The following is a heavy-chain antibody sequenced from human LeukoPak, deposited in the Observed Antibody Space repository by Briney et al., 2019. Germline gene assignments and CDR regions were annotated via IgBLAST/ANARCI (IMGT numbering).Heavy chain of an antibody. CDR2: IKQDGSEK. D-gene: IGHD2-15*01. J-gene: IGHJ3*02. Sequence: PGGSLRLSCAASGFTFSSYWMSWVRQAPGKGLEWVANIKQDGSEKYYVDSVKGRFTISRDNDKNSLYLQMNSLRAEDTAVYYCARESCSGGSCYSSLVAFDIWGQGTMVTVSS. CDR3: ARESCSGGSCYSSLVAFDI. V-gene: IGHV3-7*01. CDR1: GFTFSSYW.